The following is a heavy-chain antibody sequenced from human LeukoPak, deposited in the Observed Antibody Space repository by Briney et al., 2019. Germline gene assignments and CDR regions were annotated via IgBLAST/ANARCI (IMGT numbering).Heavy chain of an antibody. CDR1: GYIFTNFG. V-gene: IGHV1-18*01. CDR3: ARDFHSSGYYHYFHY. D-gene: IGHD3-22*01. CDR2: ISAYNDNT. Sequence: ASVKVSCKASGYIFTNFGISWVRQAPGQGLEWMGWISAYNDNTNYAQNLQGRLTMTTDTSTSTAYMELRSLRSDDTAVYYCARDFHSSGYYHYFHYWGQGTLVTVSS. J-gene: IGHJ4*02.